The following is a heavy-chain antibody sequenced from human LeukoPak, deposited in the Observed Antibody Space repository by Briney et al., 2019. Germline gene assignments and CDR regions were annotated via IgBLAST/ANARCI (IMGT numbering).Heavy chain of an antibody. D-gene: IGHD2-2*01. J-gene: IGHJ4*02. CDR1: GFTFSTYW. Sequence: GGSLRLSCAASGFTFSTYWMSWVRQAPGKGLEWVANIKQDGSDKFYVDSVKGRFTISRDNAKNSMYLQMTSLRAEDTAIYYCARVLPVASRDYWGQGTLVTVSS. CDR3: ARVLPVASRDY. CDR2: IKQDGSDK. V-gene: IGHV3-7*01.